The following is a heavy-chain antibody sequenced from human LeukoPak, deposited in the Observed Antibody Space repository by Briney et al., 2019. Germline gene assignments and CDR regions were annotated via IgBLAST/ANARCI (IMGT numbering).Heavy chain of an antibody. Sequence: GGSLRLSCAASGFTFSSYGMHWVRQAPGKGLEWVAVISYDGSNKYYADSVKGRFTISRDNSKNTLYLQMNSLRAEDTAVYYCVRETFAGSFSSSAAFVDWGQGTLVTVSS. V-gene: IGHV3-30*12. CDR3: VRETFAGSFSSSAAFVD. CDR2: ISYDGSNK. J-gene: IGHJ4*02. CDR1: GFTFSSYG. D-gene: IGHD6-6*01.